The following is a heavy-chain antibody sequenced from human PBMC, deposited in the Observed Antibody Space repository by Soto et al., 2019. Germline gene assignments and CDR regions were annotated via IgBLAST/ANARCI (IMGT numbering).Heavy chain of an antibody. Sequence: GGSLRLSCTASGFTFSSYAMTWVRQAPGKGLEWVSSIIGTGGTAYFADSVKGRFTISRDNSKNTLYLEMNSLKAEDTAIYYCAKNQGDFRAWYCDYWGQGTLVTVSS. CDR3: AKNQGDFRAWYCDY. CDR2: IIGTGGTA. J-gene: IGHJ4*02. D-gene: IGHD3-16*01. V-gene: IGHV3-23*01. CDR1: GFTFSSYA.